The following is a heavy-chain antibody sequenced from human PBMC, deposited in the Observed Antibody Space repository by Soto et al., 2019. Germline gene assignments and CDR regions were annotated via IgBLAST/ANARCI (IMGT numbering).Heavy chain of an antibody. CDR1: GGSISSGGYS. Sequence: SETLSLTCAVSGGSISSGGYSWSWIRQPPGKGLEWIGYIYYSGSTNYNPSLKSRVTISADTSKNQFSLKLSSVTAADTAVYYCAREIRGSSWYNYYGMDVWGQGTTVTVSS. J-gene: IGHJ6*02. CDR2: IYYSGST. D-gene: IGHD6-13*01. CDR3: AREIRGSSWYNYYGMDV. V-gene: IGHV4-61*08.